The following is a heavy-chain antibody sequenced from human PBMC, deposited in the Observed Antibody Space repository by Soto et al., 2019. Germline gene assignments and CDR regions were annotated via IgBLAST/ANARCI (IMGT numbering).Heavy chain of an antibody. CDR3: ARLLAAHDAFDI. CDR2: IYYSGST. V-gene: IGHV4-59*08. Sequence: SETLSLTCTVSGGAISSYYWSWIRQPPGKGLEWIGYIYYSGSTNYNPSLKSRVTISVDTSKNQFSLKLSSMTAADTAVYYCARLLAAHDAFDIWGQGTMVT. CDR1: GGAISSYY. D-gene: IGHD3-9*01. J-gene: IGHJ3*02.